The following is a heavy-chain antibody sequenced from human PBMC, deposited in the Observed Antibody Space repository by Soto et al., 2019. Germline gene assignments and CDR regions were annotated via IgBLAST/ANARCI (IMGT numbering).Heavy chain of an antibody. CDR1: GYTFTNYD. J-gene: IGHJ6*02. CDR3: ASGYYYGSGRPTPGGMDV. D-gene: IGHD3-10*01. V-gene: IGHV1-18*01. Sequence: QVHLVQSGAEVKKPGASVKVSCKASGYTFTNYDINWVRQAPGQGLEWMGWISTYTGNTNYAQKLQGRVTMTTDTSTSTAYRELRSLSSDDTAVYYCASGYYYGSGRPTPGGMDVWGQGTTVTVSS. CDR2: ISTYTGNT.